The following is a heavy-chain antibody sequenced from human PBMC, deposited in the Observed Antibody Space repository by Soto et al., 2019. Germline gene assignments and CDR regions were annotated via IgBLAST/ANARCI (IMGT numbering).Heavy chain of an antibody. D-gene: IGHD2-15*01. J-gene: IGHJ1*01. CDR1: GGSFSGYY. CDR3: ASDPLIRSQRYCSGGSCPPGPPRRGYFQH. CDR2: INHSGST. V-gene: IGHV4-34*01. Sequence: QVQLQQWGAGLLKPSETLSLTCAVYGGSFSGYYWSWIRQPPGKGLEWIGEINHSGSTNYNPSLKSRVTISVDTSKNQFSLKLSSVTAADTAVYYCASDPLIRSQRYCSGGSCPPGPPRRGYFQHWGQGTLVTVSS.